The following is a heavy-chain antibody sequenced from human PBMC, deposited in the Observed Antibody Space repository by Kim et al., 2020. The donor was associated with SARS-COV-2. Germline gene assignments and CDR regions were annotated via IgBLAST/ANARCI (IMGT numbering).Heavy chain of an antibody. CDR3: ARGGAGLEAFEI. CDR2: IVPILGTL. V-gene: IGHV1-69*13. CDR1: GGTLSTYA. J-gene: IGHJ3*02. D-gene: IGHD3-16*01. Sequence: SVKVSCKAFGGTLSTYAITWVRQAPGQGLEWMGEIVPILGTLNHAQRFQGRVTLSADESTNTAFLKFNSLRSDDTAVFYCARGGAGLEAFEIWGQGTLVTVSS.